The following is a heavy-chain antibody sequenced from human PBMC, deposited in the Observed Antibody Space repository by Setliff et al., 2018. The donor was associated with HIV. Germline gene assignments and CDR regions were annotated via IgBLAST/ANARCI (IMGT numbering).Heavy chain of an antibody. CDR1: GGSISSGSYY. CDR2: IYYSGNS. Sequence: PSETLSLTCAVSGGSISSGSYYWGWIRQPPGKGLEWIGSIYYSGNSYYNPSLKSRVSMSLDTSKNQFSLKLSSVTAADTAVYFCARDLLKYSSTWFSVYHDAFDIWGQGTTVTVSS. D-gene: IGHD6-13*01. CDR3: ARDLLKYSSTWFSVYHDAFDI. J-gene: IGHJ3*02. V-gene: IGHV4-39*07.